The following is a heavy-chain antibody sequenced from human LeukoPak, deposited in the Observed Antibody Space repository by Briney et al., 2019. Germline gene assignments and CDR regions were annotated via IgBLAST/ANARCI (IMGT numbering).Heavy chain of an antibody. CDR3: AKDTGSPADATTMEDNAFDI. D-gene: IGHD1-1*01. CDR2: ISWSSGII. V-gene: IGHV3-9*01. J-gene: IGHJ3*02. Sequence: PGGSLRLSCAASGFTFSSYAMSWVRQAPGKGLEWVSGISWSSGIIGYADSVKGRFTISRDNAKNSLDLQMESLRAEDTAVYYCAKDTGSPADATTMEDNAFDIWGQGTMVTVSS. CDR1: GFTFSSYA.